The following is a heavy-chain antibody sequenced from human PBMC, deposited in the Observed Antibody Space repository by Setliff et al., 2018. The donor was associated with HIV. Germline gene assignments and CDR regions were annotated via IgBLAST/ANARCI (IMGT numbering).Heavy chain of an antibody. Sequence: SETLSLTCTVSGDSITSGHFYWGWIRQAPGKGLEWIGNILDGRVTFFNPSLRGRVTISVDASKNQVSLNLRSVTAADSAVYHCARPHSGRGGGAYFDPWGQGTPVTVS. CDR1: GDSITSGHFY. CDR2: ILDGRVT. J-gene: IGHJ5*02. CDR3: ARPHSGRGGGAYFDP. V-gene: IGHV4-39*01. D-gene: IGHD6-19*01.